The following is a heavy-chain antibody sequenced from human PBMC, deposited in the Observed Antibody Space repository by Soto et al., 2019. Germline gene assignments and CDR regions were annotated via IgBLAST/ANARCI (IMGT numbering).Heavy chain of an antibody. J-gene: IGHJ3*02. D-gene: IGHD6-19*01. Sequence: GESLKISCAASGFTFSSYAMSWVRQAPGKGLEWVSAISGSGGSTYYADSVKGRFTISRDNSKNTLYLQMNSLRAEDTAVYYCAKDRGPAVSHSSGVEGAFDIWGQGTMVTVSS. CDR3: AKDRGPAVSHSSGVEGAFDI. CDR2: ISGSGGST. CDR1: GFTFSSYA. V-gene: IGHV3-23*01.